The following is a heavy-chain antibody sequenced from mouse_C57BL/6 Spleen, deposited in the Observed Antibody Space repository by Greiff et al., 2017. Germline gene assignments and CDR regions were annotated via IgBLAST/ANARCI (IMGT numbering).Heavy chain of an antibody. CDR2: IDPSDSYT. CDR1: GYTFTSYW. V-gene: IGHV1-59*01. J-gene: IGHJ2*01. Sequence: QVQLQQPGAELVRPGTSVTLSCKASGYTFTSYWMHWVKQRPGQGLEWIGVIDPSDSYTNYNQKFKGKATLTVDTSSSTAYMQLSSLTSEDSAVYYCARITTVVATGFDYWGQGTTLTVSS. CDR3: ARITTVVATGFDY. D-gene: IGHD1-1*01.